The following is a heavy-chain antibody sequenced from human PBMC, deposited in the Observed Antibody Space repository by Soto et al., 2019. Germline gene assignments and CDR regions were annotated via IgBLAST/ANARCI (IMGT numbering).Heavy chain of an antibody. CDR3: AKKTRKDSGWYEEDWFDP. V-gene: IGHV3-23*01. CDR2: MSGSGGST. Sequence: EVKLLESGGGLVQPGGSLRLSCAASGFTFRSYARSWVRQPPGKGLEWVSAMSGSGGSTYYEDSVKGRFTISRDNSKNTLYLQMNSPSAEDTAVYYCAKKTRKDSGWYEEDWFDPWGQGTLVTVSS. J-gene: IGHJ5*02. D-gene: IGHD6-19*01. CDR1: GFTFRSYA.